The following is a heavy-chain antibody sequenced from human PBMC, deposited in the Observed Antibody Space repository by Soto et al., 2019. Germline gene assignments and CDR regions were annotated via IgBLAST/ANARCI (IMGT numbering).Heavy chain of an antibody. V-gene: IGHV3-30*04. Sequence: GGSLRLSCAASGFTFSSYAMHWVRQAPGKGLEWVAVISYDGSNKYSADSVKGRFTISRDNSKNTLYLQMNSLRAEDTAVYYCARTIYSNPFYYYYGMDVWGQGTTVTVSS. CDR1: GFTFSSYA. D-gene: IGHD4-4*01. CDR3: ARTIYSNPFYYYYGMDV. J-gene: IGHJ6*02. CDR2: ISYDGSNK.